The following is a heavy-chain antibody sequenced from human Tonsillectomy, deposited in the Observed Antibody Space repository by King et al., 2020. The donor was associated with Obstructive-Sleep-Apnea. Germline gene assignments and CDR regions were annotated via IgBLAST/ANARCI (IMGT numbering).Heavy chain of an antibody. J-gene: IGHJ6*02. D-gene: IGHD5-12*01. CDR3: AKDRPEWLRPYFYAMDV. V-gene: IGHV3-30*18. CDR1: RFMFSNYG. Sequence: VQLVESGGGVVQPGRSLRLSCAASRFMFSNYGMHWVRQAPGKGLEWVAVISYDGGNEYYADSVKGQFTVSRDNSKNTLYLQMSSLRAEDTAVYYCAKDRPEWLRPYFYAMDVWGQGTTVTVSS. CDR2: ISYDGGNE.